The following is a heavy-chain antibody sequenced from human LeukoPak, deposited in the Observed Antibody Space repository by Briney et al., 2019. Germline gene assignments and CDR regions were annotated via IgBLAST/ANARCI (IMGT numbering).Heavy chain of an antibody. CDR3: AIMNSNYYDAFDI. J-gene: IGHJ3*02. CDR2: ISGSGGST. V-gene: IGHV3-23*01. D-gene: IGHD4-11*01. CDR1: GFTFSSYA. Sequence: PPGGSLRLSCAASGFTFSSYAMSWVRQAPGKGLEWVSAISGSGGSTYYADSVKGRFTISRDNSKNTLYLQMNSLRAEDTAVYYCAIMNSNYYDAFDIWGQGTMVTVSS.